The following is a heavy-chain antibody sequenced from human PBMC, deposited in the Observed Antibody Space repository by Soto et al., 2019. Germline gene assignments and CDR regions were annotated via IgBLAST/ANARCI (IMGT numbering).Heavy chain of an antibody. CDR3: VKDQHSSGWPLGY. D-gene: IGHD6-19*01. CDR2: ISSNGGST. Sequence: GEFLKISCSASGFTFSSYAMHWVRQAPGKGLEYVSAISSNGGSTYYADSVKGRFTISRDNSKNTLYLQISSLRAEDTAVYYCVKDQHSSGWPLGYWGQGTLVTVSS. J-gene: IGHJ4*02. V-gene: IGHV3-64D*06. CDR1: GFTFSSYA.